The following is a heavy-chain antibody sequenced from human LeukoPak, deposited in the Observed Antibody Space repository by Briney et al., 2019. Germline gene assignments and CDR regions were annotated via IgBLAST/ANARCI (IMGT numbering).Heavy chain of an antibody. V-gene: IGHV4-59*08. J-gene: IGHJ5*02. CDR1: GDYINSHY. D-gene: IGHD1-7*01. Sequence: SETLSLTCSVSGDYINSHYWTWIRQSSGRGLDWLGYIHFGGSTNYNPSLKSRVTISVDTSKNQFSLKLSSVTAADTAVYYCARGGGGTRGLKFGPWGQGTLVTVSS. CDR3: ARGGGGTRGLKFGP. CDR2: IHFGGST.